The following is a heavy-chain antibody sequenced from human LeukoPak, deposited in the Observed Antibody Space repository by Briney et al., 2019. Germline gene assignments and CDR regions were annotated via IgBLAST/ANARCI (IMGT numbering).Heavy chain of an antibody. Sequence: SETLSLTCTVSGGSISRYYWSWIRQPPGEGLEWNGYIYYTGTTNYNPSLKNRVTMSVDTSKNQFSLKLSSVTTADTAVYYCARTGIWSGYYAFDYWGQGSLVTVSS. CDR2: IYYTGTT. D-gene: IGHD3-3*01. V-gene: IGHV4-59*01. J-gene: IGHJ4*02. CDR3: ARTGIWSGYYAFDY. CDR1: GGSISRYY.